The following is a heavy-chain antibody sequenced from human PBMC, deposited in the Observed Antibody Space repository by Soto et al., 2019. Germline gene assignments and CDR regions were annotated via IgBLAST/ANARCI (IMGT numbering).Heavy chain of an antibody. CDR2: IYSGGST. J-gene: IGHJ5*02. CDR1: GFTVSSNY. V-gene: IGHV3-53*04. CDR3: AREVGHGWFDP. Sequence: EVQLVESGGGLVQPGGSLRLSCAASGFTVSSNYMSWVRQAPGKGLEWVSVIYSGGSTYYADSVKGRFTISRHNSKNTPDLKMNSRRAEDAAVYYCAREVGHGWFDPWGQGTLVTVSS.